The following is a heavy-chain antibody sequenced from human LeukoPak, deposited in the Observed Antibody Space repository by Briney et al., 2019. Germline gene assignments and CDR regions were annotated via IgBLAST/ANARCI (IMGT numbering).Heavy chain of an antibody. CDR1: GGSISSYY. V-gene: IGHV4-59*01. D-gene: IGHD6-6*01. CDR2: IYYSGST. CDR3: ARGIAARPGYYWFDP. J-gene: IGHJ5*02. Sequence: PSETLSLTCTVSGGSISSYYWSWIRQPPGKGLEWIGYIYYSGSTNYNPSLKSRVTISVDTSKNQFSLKLSSVTAADTAVYYCARGIAARPGYYWFDPWGQGTLVTVSS.